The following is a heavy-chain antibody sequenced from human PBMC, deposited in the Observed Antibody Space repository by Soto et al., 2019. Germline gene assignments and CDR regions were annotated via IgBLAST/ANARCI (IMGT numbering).Heavy chain of an antibody. V-gene: IGHV3-23*01. Sequence: LRLSCASSGFTFSTYGMSWVRQAPGKGLEWVSSVSYTGDTTYYADSVKGRFTISRDNSKNTVYLQMNSLRTEDTATYYCASTDYGGDGPDYWGQGTLVTVSS. CDR3: ASTDYGGDGPDY. CDR2: VSYTGDTT. D-gene: IGHD4-17*01. J-gene: IGHJ4*02. CDR1: GFTFSTYG.